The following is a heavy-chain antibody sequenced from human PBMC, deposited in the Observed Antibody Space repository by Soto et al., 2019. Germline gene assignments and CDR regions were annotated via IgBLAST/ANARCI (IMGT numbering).Heavy chain of an antibody. CDR2: IIPIFGTA. CDR3: AATLPKIAVGYY. V-gene: IGHV1-69*13. D-gene: IGHD6-19*01. Sequence: ASVKVSCKASGGTFSSYAISWVRQAPGQGLEWMGGIIPIFGTANYAQKFQGRVTITADESTSTAYMELSSLRSEDTAVYYCAATLPKIAVGYYWGQGTLVTVSS. J-gene: IGHJ4*02. CDR1: GGTFSSYA.